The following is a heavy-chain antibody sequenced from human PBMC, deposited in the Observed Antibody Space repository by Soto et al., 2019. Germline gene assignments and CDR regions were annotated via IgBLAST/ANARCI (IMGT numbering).Heavy chain of an antibody. V-gene: IGHV3-33*08. D-gene: IGHD3-3*01. J-gene: IGHJ6*03. CDR3: ARDGDFWSGYLNYMDV. CDR1: GFTFSSYG. CDR2: IWYDGSNK. Sequence: GGSLRLSCAASGFTFSSYGMHWVRQAPGKGLEWVAVIWYDGSNKYYADSVKGRFTISRDNSKNTLYLQMNSLRAEDTAVYYCARDGDFWSGYLNYMDVLGKGTTVTVSS.